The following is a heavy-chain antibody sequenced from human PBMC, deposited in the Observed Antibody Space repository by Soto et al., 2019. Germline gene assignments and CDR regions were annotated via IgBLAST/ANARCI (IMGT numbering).Heavy chain of an antibody. D-gene: IGHD2-21*02. CDR1: GFTFSSYG. CDR3: AKDSWRGGNSFRV. Sequence: GGSLRLSCAASGFTFSSYGMHWVRQAPGKGLEWVAVISYDGSNKYYADSVKGRFTISRDNSKNTLYVQMNSLRAEDTAVYYCAKDSWRGGNSFRVWGQGTMVTVSS. V-gene: IGHV3-30*18. CDR2: ISYDGSNK. J-gene: IGHJ3*01.